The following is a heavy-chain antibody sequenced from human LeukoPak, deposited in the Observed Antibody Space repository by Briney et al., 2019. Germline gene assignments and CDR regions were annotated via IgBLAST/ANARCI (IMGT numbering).Heavy chain of an antibody. CDR3: ATDRGLTMIRGVIVD. V-gene: IGHV3-15*01. D-gene: IGHD3-10*01. CDR2: IKSKGDGETT. J-gene: IGHJ4*02. CDR1: GVTFTNAW. Sequence: PGGSLRLSCAASGVTFTNAWMTWGRQAQGKGLGWVGRIKSKGDGETTDYAEPVKGRFSMSRDDSEATMYLQMYGLEAEDTAVYYCATDRGLTMIRGVIVDWGQGALVTVSS.